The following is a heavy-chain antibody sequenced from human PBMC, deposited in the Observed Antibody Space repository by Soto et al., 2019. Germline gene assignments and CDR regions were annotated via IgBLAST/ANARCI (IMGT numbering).Heavy chain of an antibody. Sequence: QVQLQESGPGLVKPSQTLSLTCTVSGGSISSGGYYWNWIRQHPGKGLEWIGYIYYIGSTYYNPSLKGRVTISLDTSKSQFSLKLSSVTAAATAVYYCARSVFPWGQGTLVTVSS. CDR3: ARSVFP. V-gene: IGHV4-31*03. J-gene: IGHJ5*02. CDR2: IYYIGST. CDR1: GGSISSGGYY.